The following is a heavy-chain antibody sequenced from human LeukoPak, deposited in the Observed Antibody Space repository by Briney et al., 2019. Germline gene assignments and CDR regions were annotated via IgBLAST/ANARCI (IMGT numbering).Heavy chain of an antibody. CDR1: GGSFSGYY. Sequence: SEALSLTCAVYGGSFSGYYWSWIRQPPGKGLEWIGEINHSGSTNYNPSLKSRVTISVDTSKNQFSLKLSSVTAADTAVYYCARAPGALTEYNWFDPWGQGTLVTVSS. J-gene: IGHJ5*02. D-gene: IGHD4/OR15-4a*01. CDR2: INHSGST. CDR3: ARAPGALTEYNWFDP. V-gene: IGHV4-34*01.